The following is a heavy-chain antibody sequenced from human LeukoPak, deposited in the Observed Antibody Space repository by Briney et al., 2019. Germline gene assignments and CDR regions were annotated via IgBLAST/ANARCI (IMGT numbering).Heavy chain of an antibody. J-gene: IGHJ6*02. D-gene: IGHD4-17*01. CDR3: ASRRAGDGDYLSGMDV. CDR1: GYTFTSYY. CDR2: INPSGGST. Sequence: ASVKVSCKASGYTFTSYYMHWVRQAPGQGLEWMGIINPSGGSTSYAQKFQGRVTMTRDTSTSTVYMELSSLRSEDTAVYYCASRRAGDGDYLSGMDVWGQGTTVTVSS. V-gene: IGHV1-46*01.